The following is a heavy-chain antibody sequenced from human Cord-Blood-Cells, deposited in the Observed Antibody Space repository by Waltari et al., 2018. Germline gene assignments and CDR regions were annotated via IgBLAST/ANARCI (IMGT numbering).Heavy chain of an antibody. CDR3: ARRGSVRLHIDY. V-gene: IGHV5-51*01. CDR1: GYSSTSYW. Sequence: EVQLVQSGAEVTKPGESRTNSCKGPGYSSTSYWIGWVRQMPGKGLEWMGIIYPGDSDTRYSPSFQGQVTISADKSISTAYLQWSSLKASDTAMYYCARRGSVRLHIDYWGQGTLVTVSS. CDR2: IYPGDSDT. D-gene: IGHD5-12*01. J-gene: IGHJ4*02.